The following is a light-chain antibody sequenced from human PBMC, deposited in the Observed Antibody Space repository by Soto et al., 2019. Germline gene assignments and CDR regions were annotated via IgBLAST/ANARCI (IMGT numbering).Light chain of an antibody. Sequence: DIQMAQSPSSLSASVGDRVTITCQASQDIGNYLSWYQQRPGKAPKLLIFDASNLETGDPSRFSGSGSGTDFTFTVSSLQPEDVATYYCQQHHSLPLTFGPGTKLEIK. CDR2: DAS. J-gene: IGKJ3*01. V-gene: IGKV1-33*01. CDR3: QQHHSLPLT. CDR1: QDIGNY.